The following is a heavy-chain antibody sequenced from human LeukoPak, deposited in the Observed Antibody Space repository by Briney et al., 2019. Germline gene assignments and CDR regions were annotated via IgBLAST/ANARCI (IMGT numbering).Heavy chain of an antibody. D-gene: IGHD2-2*01. CDR3: ARGPRGYCSSTSCRSTEYYYYMDV. CDR2: IYYSGST. J-gene: IGHJ6*03. Sequence: SETLSLTCTVSGGSISSYYWSWIRQPPGKGLEWIGYIYYSGSTNYNTSLKSRVTISVDTSKNQFSLKLSSVTAADTAVYYCARGPRGYCSSTSCRSTEYYYYMDVWGKGTTVTVSS. V-gene: IGHV4-59*13. CDR1: GGSISSYY.